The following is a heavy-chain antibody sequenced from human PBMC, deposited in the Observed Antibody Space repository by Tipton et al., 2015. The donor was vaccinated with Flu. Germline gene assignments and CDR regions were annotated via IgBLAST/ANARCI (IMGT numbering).Heavy chain of an antibody. CDR3: ARDHPPSITVLGEITDYFGMDV. CDR2: ISSSGSTI. J-gene: IGHJ6*02. V-gene: IGHV3-11*01. D-gene: IGHD3-3*01. CDR1: GDSIGSRYF. Sequence: LSLTCSVSGDSIGSRYFWGWIRQPPGQGLEWVSHISSSGSTINYADSVKGRFTISRDNAKNSLYLQMNSLRAEDTAVYYCARDHPPSITVLGEITDYFGMDVWGQGTTVTVSS.